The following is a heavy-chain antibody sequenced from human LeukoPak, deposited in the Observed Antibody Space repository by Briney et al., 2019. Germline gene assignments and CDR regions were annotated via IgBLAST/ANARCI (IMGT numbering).Heavy chain of an antibody. Sequence: PGGSLRLSCAASGFTLSSYGMHWVRQAPGKGLEWLAVIWYDGSNKYYADSVKGRFTISRDNSKNTLYLQMNSLRAEDTAVYYCARDHSLRHFDYWGQGTLVTVSS. CDR1: GFTLSSYG. CDR3: ARDHSLRHFDY. J-gene: IGHJ4*02. V-gene: IGHV3-33*01. D-gene: IGHD2-15*01. CDR2: IWYDGSNK.